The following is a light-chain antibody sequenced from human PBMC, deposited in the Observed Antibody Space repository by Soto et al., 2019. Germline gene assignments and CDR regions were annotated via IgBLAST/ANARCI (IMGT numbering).Light chain of an antibody. J-gene: IGLJ3*02. Sequence: QSALTQPASVSGSPGQSITISCTGTSSDVGGYNYVSWYQQHPGKAPKLMIYEVSNWPSGVSDRFSGSRSGNTASLTISGLQAEDESDYYCISYTSSSTWVFGGGTKVTVL. CDR2: EVS. CDR1: SSDVGGYNY. V-gene: IGLV2-14*01. CDR3: ISYTSSSTWV.